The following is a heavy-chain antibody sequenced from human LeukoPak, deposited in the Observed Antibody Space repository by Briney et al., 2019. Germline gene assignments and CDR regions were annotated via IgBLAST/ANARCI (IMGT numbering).Heavy chain of an antibody. CDR2: IRGNGGGT. CDR1: GFTFSSNA. D-gene: IGHD6-19*01. J-gene: IGHJ4*02. CDR3: AKDVRSGSGWYQGYYFDY. Sequence: PGGSLRLSCAASGFTFSSNAMTWVRQAPGKGLEWVSTIRGNGGGTHYAESLRGRFTISRDNSKSTVYLQMNSLSAEDTAIYYCAKDVRSGSGWYQGYYFDYWGQGTLVTVSS. V-gene: IGHV3-23*01.